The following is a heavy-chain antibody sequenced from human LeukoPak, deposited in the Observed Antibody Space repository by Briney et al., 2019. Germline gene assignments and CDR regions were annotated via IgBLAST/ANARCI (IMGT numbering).Heavy chain of an antibody. D-gene: IGHD3-22*01. CDR2: ISAYNGST. CDR3: ARVSNYYDSSGWFDP. Sequence: ASVKVSCKASGYTFTSYGISWVRQAPGQGLEWMGWISAYNGSTNYAQKLQGRVTMTTDTSTSTAYMELRSLRSDDTAVYYCARVSNYYDSSGWFDPWGQGTLVTVSS. CDR1: GYTFTSYG. V-gene: IGHV1-18*01. J-gene: IGHJ5*02.